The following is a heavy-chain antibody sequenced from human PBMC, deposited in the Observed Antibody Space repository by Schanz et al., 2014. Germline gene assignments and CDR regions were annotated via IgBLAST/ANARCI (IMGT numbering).Heavy chain of an antibody. V-gene: IGHV3-30*19. D-gene: IGHD3-9*01. Sequence: QVQMVESGGGVVQPGRSLRLSCAASGFAFSVYGMHWVRQAPGKGPEWVAVISYDGSNKYYADSVKGRFTISRDNSKNTLYLQMNSLRAEDTAVYYCARDAADFYDILTEEDYWGQGTLVTVSS. J-gene: IGHJ4*02. CDR1: GFAFSVYG. CDR2: ISYDGSNK. CDR3: ARDAADFYDILTEEDY.